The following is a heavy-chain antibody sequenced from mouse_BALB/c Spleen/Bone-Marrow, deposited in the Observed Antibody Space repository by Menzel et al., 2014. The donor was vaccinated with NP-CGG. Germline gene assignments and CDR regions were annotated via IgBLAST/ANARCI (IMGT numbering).Heavy chain of an antibody. J-gene: IGHJ4*01. CDR3: ARWRYGYAMDY. V-gene: IGHV5-17*02. D-gene: IGHD2-14*01. CDR1: GFTFSSFG. Sequence: EVHLVESGGGLVQPGGSRKLSCAASGFTFSSFGMHWVRQAPEKGLEWVAYISSGSSTVYYADTVEGRFTISRDNPKNTLFLQMTSLRSEDTAMYYCARWRYGYAMDYWGQGTSVTVSS. CDR2: ISSGSSTV.